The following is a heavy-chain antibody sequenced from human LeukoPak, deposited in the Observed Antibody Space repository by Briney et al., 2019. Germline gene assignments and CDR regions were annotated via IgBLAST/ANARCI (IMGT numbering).Heavy chain of an antibody. J-gene: IGHJ3*02. CDR1: GFTFSSYS. CDR3: ARERELDAFDI. CDR2: ISRSSSYI. Sequence: GGSLRLSCAASGFTFSSYSMNWVREAPGKGLEWVSYISRSSSYIYYADPVKGRFTISRDNAKNSLYLQMNSLRAEDTAVYYCARERELDAFDIWGQGTMVTVSS. V-gene: IGHV3-21*05. D-gene: IGHD1-26*01.